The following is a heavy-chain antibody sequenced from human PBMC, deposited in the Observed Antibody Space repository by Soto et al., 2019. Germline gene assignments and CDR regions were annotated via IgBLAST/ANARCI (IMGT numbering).Heavy chain of an antibody. Sequence: GGSLRLSCEASGFSFNNAWMSWIRQATGKGLEWVGRIKSKIDGGTTDYAAPVKGRFTISRDDSKNTLYLQMNRLKPEDTAVYYCSFQESTAVSTFEYWGHGTLVTVSS. V-gene: IGHV3-15*01. CDR1: GFSFNNAW. CDR3: SFQESTAVSTFEY. D-gene: IGHD4-17*01. J-gene: IGHJ4*01. CDR2: IKSKIDGGTT.